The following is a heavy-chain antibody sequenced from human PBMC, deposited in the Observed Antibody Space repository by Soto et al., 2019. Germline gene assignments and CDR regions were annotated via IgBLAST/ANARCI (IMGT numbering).Heavy chain of an antibody. CDR2: ISWHSGNI. V-gene: IGHV3-9*01. J-gene: IGHJ4*02. CDR3: ARDKVYSNYEYYFDY. D-gene: IGHD4-4*01. Sequence: EVQLVESGGGLVQPGRSLRLSCAASGFTLENHAMHWVRQAPGKGLEWVSGISWHSGNIGYAESVRDRFTSARDNAKNSLYLQMNSLRAEDRALYYCARDKVYSNYEYYFDYWGQGTLVTVSS. CDR1: GFTLENHA.